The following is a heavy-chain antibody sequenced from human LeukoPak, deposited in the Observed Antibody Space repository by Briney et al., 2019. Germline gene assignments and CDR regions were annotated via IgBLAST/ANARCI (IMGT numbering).Heavy chain of an antibody. CDR1: GLTLSDHY. V-gene: IGHV3-72*01. D-gene: IGHD6-6*01. CDR2: IRNKANSYTT. J-gene: IGHJ4*02. Sequence: GGSLRLSCSALGLTLSDHYMDWVRQAPGKGLEWVGRIRNKANSYTTEYAASVKGRFTISRDDSKNSLYLQMNSLKTEDTAVYYCATNVDSSADWGQGTLVTVSS. CDR3: ATNVDSSAD.